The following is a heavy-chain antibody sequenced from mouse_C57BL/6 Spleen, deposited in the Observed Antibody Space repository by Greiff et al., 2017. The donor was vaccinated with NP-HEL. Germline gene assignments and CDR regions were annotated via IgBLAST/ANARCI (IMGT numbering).Heavy chain of an antibody. CDR1: GYSFTDYN. Sequence: EVKLVESGPELVKPGASVKISCKASGYSFTDYNMNWVKQSNGKSLEWIGVINPNYGTTSYNQKFKGKATLTVDQSSSTAYMQLNSLTSEDSAVYYCAREFYGSSPYYFDYWGQGTTLTVSS. J-gene: IGHJ2*01. D-gene: IGHD1-1*01. V-gene: IGHV1-39*01. CDR3: AREFYGSSPYYFDY. CDR2: INPNYGTT.